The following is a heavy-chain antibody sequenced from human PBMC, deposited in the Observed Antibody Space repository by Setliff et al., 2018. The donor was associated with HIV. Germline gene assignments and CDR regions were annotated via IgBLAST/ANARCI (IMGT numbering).Heavy chain of an antibody. Sequence: GGSLRLSCTASGFTFSSSWMTWVRQAPGRGLEYVAGMNRDGSEKGYADSVKGRFSISRDNAKNTLYLQMNSLRAEDTALYYCARGGRDYSESSGYAVPGDYYGMDVWGQGTTVTVSS. V-gene: IGHV3-7*02. J-gene: IGHJ6*02. CDR2: MNRDGSEK. D-gene: IGHD3-22*01. CDR3: ARGGRDYSESSGYAVPGDYYGMDV. CDR1: GFTFSSSW.